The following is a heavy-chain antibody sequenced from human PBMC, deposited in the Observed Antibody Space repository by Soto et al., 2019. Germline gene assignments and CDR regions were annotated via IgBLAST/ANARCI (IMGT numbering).Heavy chain of an antibody. V-gene: IGHV3-15*01. J-gene: IGHJ6*02. CDR3: TISGSYRYYGMDV. D-gene: IGHD1-26*01. Sequence: VQLVESGGGLVKPGGSLRLSCAASGFTFSNAWMSWVRQAPGKGLEWVGRIKSKTDGGTTDYAAPVKGRFTISRDDSKNTLYLQMNSLKTEDTAVYYCTISGSYRYYGMDVWCQGSTVTVSS. CDR2: IKSKTDGGTT. CDR1: GFTFSNAW.